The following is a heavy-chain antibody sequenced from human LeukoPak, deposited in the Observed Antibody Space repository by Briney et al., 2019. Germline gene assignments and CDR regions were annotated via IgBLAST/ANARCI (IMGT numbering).Heavy chain of an antibody. V-gene: IGHV4-59*11. J-gene: IGHJ4*02. CDR3: ARDNLRRGQPVNYYFDY. D-gene: IGHD1-14*01. CDR1: GDSISSHH. CDR2: IYYSGST. Sequence: SGTLSLTCTVSGDSISSHHWSWVRQPPGKGLEWIGYIYYSGSTNYNPSLKSRVTISVDTSKNQFSLKLSSVTAADTAVYYCARDNLRRGQPVNYYFDYWGQGTLVTVSS.